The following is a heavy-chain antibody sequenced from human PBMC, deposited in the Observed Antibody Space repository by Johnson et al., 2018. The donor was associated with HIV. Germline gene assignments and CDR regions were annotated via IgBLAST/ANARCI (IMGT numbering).Heavy chain of an antibody. D-gene: IGHD5-18*01. J-gene: IGHJ3*02. V-gene: IGHV3-30*02. CDR3: AKDRVDTAMVVNAFDI. CDR2: IRYDGSNK. CDR1: GFTFSSYG. Sequence: VQLVESGGGVVQPGGSLRLSCAASGFTFSSYGMHWVRQAPGKGLEWVAFIRYDGSNKYYGDSVKGRLTLSRDNSKNTLYLQMNSLRAEATAMYYCAKDRVDTAMVVNAFDIWGQGTMVTVSS.